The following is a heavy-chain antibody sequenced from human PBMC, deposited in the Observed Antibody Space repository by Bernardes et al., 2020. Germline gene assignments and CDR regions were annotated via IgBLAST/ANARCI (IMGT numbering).Heavy chain of an antibody. J-gene: IGHJ6*03. Sequence: VGSLSLSCAASGFTFSSYSMNWVRQAPGKGLEWVSYISSSSTIYYADSVKGRFTISRDNAKNSLYLQMNSLRAEDTAVYYCARSRVGTTYHYYYMDVWGKGTTVTVSS. CDR3: ARSRVGTTYHYYYMDV. D-gene: IGHD4-17*01. V-gene: IGHV3-48*01. CDR1: GFTFSSYS. CDR2: ISSSSTI.